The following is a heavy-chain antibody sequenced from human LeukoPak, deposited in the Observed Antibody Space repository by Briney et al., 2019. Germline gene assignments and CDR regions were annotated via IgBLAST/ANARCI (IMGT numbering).Heavy chain of an antibody. V-gene: IGHV3-21*01. CDR2: ISSSSSYI. CDR1: GFTFSSYS. Sequence: GGSLRLSCAASGFTFSSYSMNWVRQAPGKGLEWVSSISSSSSYIYYADSVKGRFTISRDNAKNSLYLQMNSLRAEDTAVYYCAANILTGYLHGMDVWGQGTTVTVSS. CDR3: AANILTGYLHGMDV. D-gene: IGHD3-9*01. J-gene: IGHJ6*02.